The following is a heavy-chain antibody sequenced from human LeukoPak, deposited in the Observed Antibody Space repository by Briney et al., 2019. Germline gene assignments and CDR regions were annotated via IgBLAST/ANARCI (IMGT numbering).Heavy chain of an antibody. V-gene: IGHV3-64*01. Sequence: PGGSLRLSCAASGFTFSIYAMHWVRQAPGKGLEYVASISSNGVSTSYANSVKGRFTISRDNSKNTLYLQVGSLRGEDMAVYYCARDRVGSSWSEFDHWGQGTLVTVSS. D-gene: IGHD6-13*01. CDR3: ARDRVGSSWSEFDH. CDR2: ISSNGVST. J-gene: IGHJ4*02. CDR1: GFTFSIYA.